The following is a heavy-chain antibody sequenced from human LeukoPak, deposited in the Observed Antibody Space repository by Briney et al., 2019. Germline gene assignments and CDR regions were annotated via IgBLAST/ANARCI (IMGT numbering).Heavy chain of an antibody. V-gene: IGHV3-23*01. CDR2: ISGSGGTT. CDR3: SGGFYFDF. J-gene: IGHJ4*02. CDR1: GFTFTSYA. Sequence: GGSLRLSCAASGFTFTSYAMSWVRQAPGKGLEWVSSISGSGGTTYYADSVKGRFSISSDNSKNTVYMQMTSLRAVDTAVYYCSGGFYFDFWGQGTLVTVSS.